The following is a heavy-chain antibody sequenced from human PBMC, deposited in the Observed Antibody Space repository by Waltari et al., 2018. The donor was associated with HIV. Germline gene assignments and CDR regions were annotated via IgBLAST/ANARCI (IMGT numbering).Heavy chain of an antibody. CDR2: ISSSSSTI. Sequence: EVQLVESGGGLVQPGGSLRLSCAASGFTFSSYSMNWVRQAPGKGLEWVSYISSSSSTIYYADSVKGRFTISRDNAKNSLYLQMNSLRAEDTAVYYCAREFVVVPAAIGFDYWGQGTLVTVSS. V-gene: IGHV3-48*01. J-gene: IGHJ4*02. CDR3: AREFVVVPAAIGFDY. D-gene: IGHD2-2*02. CDR1: GFTFSSYS.